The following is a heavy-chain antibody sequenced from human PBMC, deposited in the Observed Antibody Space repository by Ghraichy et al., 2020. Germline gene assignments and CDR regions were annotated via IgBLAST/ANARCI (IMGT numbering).Heavy chain of an antibody. V-gene: IGHV3-74*01. Sequence: GGSLRLSCAASGFTFSGNWMHWVRQVPGKGLVWVSRINGDGTSTTHADSVKGRFTISRDNAKNTLYLQMNSLRAEDTAVYYCARGLNDYDVLTGSYKGAYFDSWGQGTLVTVSS. J-gene: IGHJ4*02. D-gene: IGHD3-9*01. CDR2: INGDGTST. CDR3: ARGLNDYDVLTGSYKGAYFDS. CDR1: GFTFSGNW.